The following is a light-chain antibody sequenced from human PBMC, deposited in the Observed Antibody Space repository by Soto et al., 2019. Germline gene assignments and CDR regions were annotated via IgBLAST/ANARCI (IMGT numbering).Light chain of an antibody. J-gene: IGKJ2*01. CDR3: QQYDIHST. CDR2: DAS. CDR1: QSISSW. Sequence: DIQMTQSPSTLSASVGDRVTITCRASQSISSWLAWYQQKPGKAPKLLIYDASSLESGVPSRFSGSGSGTEFTLTITSLQADDFATYYCQQYDIHSTFGQGTKLEIK. V-gene: IGKV1-5*01.